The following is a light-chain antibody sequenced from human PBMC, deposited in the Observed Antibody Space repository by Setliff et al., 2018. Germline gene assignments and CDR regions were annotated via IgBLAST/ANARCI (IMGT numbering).Light chain of an antibody. CDR1: DSDVGGFNL. CDR3: SSYSSSNIPVV. Sequence: SVLTQPASVSGSPGQSITISCTGTDSDVGGFNLVSWYQQHPGKAPKFMIYDVSNRPSGVSTRFSGSKSGNTASLTISGLQAEDEADYYCSSYSSSNIPVVFGTGTKGTVL. CDR2: DVS. J-gene: IGLJ1*01. V-gene: IGLV2-14*03.